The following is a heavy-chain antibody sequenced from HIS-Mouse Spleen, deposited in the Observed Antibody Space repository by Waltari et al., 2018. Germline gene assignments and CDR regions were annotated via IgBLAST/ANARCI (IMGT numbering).Heavy chain of an antibody. Sequence: QVQLVQSGAAVKKPGASVTVSCKASGHLCTGYYLHWVRQAPGQGLEWMGWINPNSSGTNYAQKFQGRVTMTRDTSISTAYMELSRLRSDDTAVYYCASGQRGWFDPWGQGTLVTVSS. CDR2: INPNSSGT. CDR3: ASGQRGWFDP. V-gene: IGHV1-2*02. D-gene: IGHD3-10*01. CDR1: GHLCTGYY. J-gene: IGHJ5*02.